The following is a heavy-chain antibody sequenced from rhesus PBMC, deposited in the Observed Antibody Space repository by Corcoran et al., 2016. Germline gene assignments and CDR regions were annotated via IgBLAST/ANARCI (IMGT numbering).Heavy chain of an antibody. V-gene: IGHV4S7*01. CDR2: NYSISGNT. CDR3: ARDPRYNGNHLDY. CDR1: GGSITGGSR. Sequence: QVPLQASGARLLQPSETLSLPCAVSGGSITGGSRWGWLHQPPGTGREGIWSNYSISGNTYYNPSLKSRVTTSTDTSKNQFSLKLSSVTAADTAVYYCARDPRYNGNHLDYWGQGGLVTVSS. J-gene: IGHJ4*01. D-gene: IGHD1-26*01.